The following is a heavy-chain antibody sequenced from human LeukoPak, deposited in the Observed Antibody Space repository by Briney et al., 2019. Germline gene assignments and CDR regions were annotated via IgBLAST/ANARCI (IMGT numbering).Heavy chain of an antibody. V-gene: IGHV5-51*01. CDR3: ARGERGSGKYYFDF. J-gene: IGHJ4*02. Sequence: PGESLKISCKGLGYSFTRSWTGWVRQMPGKGLEWMAIIYPGDSETRYSPSFQGQVTISADKSISTAYLRWSSLKASDTAMYYCARGERGSGKYYFDFWGQGTLVTVSS. CDR1: GYSFTRSW. CDR2: IYPGDSET. D-gene: IGHD3-10*01.